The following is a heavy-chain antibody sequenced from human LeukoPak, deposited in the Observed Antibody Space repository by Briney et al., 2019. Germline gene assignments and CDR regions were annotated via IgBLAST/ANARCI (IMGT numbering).Heavy chain of an antibody. CDR1: GGSISSSSYY. CDR2: IYTSGST. Sequence: PSETLSLTCTVSGGSISSSSYYWGWIRQPPGKGLEWIGRIYTSGSTNYNPSLKSRVTISVDTSKNQFSLKLSSVTAADTAVYYCAREEYSGSSRQYYMDVWGKGTTVTISS. CDR3: AREEYSGSSRQYYMDV. D-gene: IGHD6-13*01. J-gene: IGHJ6*03. V-gene: IGHV4-39*07.